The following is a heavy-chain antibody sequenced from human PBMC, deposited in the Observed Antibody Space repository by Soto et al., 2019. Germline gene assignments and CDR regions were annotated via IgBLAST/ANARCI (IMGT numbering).Heavy chain of an antibody. J-gene: IGHJ6*01. V-gene: IGHV4-59*01. Sequence: SETLSLTCAVSCGSITSYFWSWIRQPPWKGLEWIVYIYYSGSTKYNPSLKSRVTISVGTSKNQFYLKLSSVTAADTAVYYCARLLTMVRVYGMAFWGQGTTVTVSS. CDR2: IYYSGST. D-gene: IGHD3-10*01. CDR3: ARLLTMVRVYGMAF. CDR1: CGSITSYF.